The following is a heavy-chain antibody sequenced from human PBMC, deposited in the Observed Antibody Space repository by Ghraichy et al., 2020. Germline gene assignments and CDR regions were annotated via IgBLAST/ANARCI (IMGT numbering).Heavy chain of an antibody. CDR1: GFTFSSYG. D-gene: IGHD6-19*01. V-gene: IGHV3-30*18. CDR2: ISYDGSNK. Sequence: GGSLRLSCVASGFTFSSYGMHWVRQPPGKGLEWVAVISYDGSNKYYADSVKGRFTISRDNSKNTLFLQMNSLRAEDTAIYYCAKGSSGWYYPHFDYWGQGTLVTVSS. CDR3: AKGSSGWYYPHFDY. J-gene: IGHJ4*02.